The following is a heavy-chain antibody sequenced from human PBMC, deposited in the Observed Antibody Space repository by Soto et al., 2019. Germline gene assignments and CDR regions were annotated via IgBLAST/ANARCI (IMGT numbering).Heavy chain of an antibody. D-gene: IGHD2-15*01. CDR3: GRLAEAATGHTDFDF. CDR1: GASIKSSNYF. Sequence: SETLSLTCTVSGASIKSSNYFWGWIRQPPGKGLEFVGSIHSSGGTYYNPSLKSRVTVSVDLSNSHFSLSLKSLTATDTAVYYCGRLAEAATGHTDFDFWGQGTLVTSPQ. V-gene: IGHV4-39*02. J-gene: IGHJ4*02. CDR2: IHSSGGT.